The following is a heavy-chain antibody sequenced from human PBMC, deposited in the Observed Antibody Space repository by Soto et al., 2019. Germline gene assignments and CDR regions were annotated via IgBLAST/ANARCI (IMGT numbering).Heavy chain of an antibody. V-gene: IGHV3-21*01. CDR1: GFTFSDYT. CDR2: ITSSSYI. CDR3: ARDRWVTTRDFDY. Sequence: EVQLVESGGGLVKPGGSLRLSCAASGFTFSDYTLNWVRQAPGKGLEWVSFITSSSYISYADSVKGRFTISRDDAKNSLYLQMNSLRAEDTAVYYCARDRWVTTRDFDYWGQGTLVTVSS. D-gene: IGHD4-17*01. J-gene: IGHJ4*02.